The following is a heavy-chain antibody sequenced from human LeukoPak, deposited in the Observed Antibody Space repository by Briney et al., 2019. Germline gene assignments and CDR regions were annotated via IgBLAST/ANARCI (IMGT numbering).Heavy chain of an antibody. D-gene: IGHD5-24*01. CDR3: ARVRQGYTVDY. J-gene: IGHJ4*02. V-gene: IGHV4-61*02. Sequence: PSQTLSLTCTVSGGSISSGSYYWSWIRQPAGKGLEWIGRIYTSGSTNYNPSLKSRVTISVDTSKNQFSLKLSSVTAADTAVYYCARVRQGYTVDYWGQGTLVTVSS. CDR2: IYTSGST. CDR1: GGSISSGSYY.